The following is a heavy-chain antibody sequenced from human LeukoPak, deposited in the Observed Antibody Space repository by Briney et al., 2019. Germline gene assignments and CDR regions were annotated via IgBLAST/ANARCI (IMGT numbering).Heavy chain of an antibody. V-gene: IGHV4-59*01. J-gene: IGHJ3*02. CDR2: IYYSGST. Sequence: SETLSLTCTVSGGSISSYYWSWIRQPPGKGLEWIGYIYYSGSTNYNPSLKSRVTISVDTSKNQFSLKLSSVTAADTAVYYCARVRRAITMVRGSYAFDIWGQGTMVTVSS. CDR1: GGSISSYY. D-gene: IGHD3-10*01. CDR3: ARVRRAITMVRGSYAFDI.